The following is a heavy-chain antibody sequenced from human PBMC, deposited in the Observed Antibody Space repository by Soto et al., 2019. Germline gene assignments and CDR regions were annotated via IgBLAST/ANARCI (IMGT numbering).Heavy chain of an antibody. CDR3: ARGVTWPLTLFDY. CDR2: ISSSSSTT. Sequence: EVQLVESGGRLVQPGGSLRLSCVVSGFTFDNYEMNWVRQAPGKGLEWLSYISSSSSTTYYADSVKGRFTVSRDNAKNSLYLQMSSLRAEDTALSYCARGVTWPLTLFDYWGQGSLVTVSS. J-gene: IGHJ4*02. V-gene: IGHV3-48*03. CDR1: GFTFDNYE. D-gene: IGHD2-21*02.